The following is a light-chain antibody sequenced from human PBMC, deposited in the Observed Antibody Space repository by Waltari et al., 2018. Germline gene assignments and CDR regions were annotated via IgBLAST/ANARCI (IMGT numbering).Light chain of an antibody. J-gene: IGKJ1*01. CDR2: GAS. Sequence: EIVLTQSPATLSVSPGERATLSCRASQSVINNLAWYQQKPGQAPRLLIYGASRRTSDVPVSFSGSGSGTEFTLTISSLRSGDSAMYYCHQYNTWPKTFGQGTKVEI. V-gene: IGKV3-15*01. CDR1: QSVINN. CDR3: HQYNTWPKT.